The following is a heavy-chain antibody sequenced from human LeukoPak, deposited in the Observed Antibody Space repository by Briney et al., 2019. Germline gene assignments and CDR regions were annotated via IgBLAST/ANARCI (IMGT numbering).Heavy chain of an antibody. CDR2: ISYDGSNE. Sequence: PGGSLRLSCAASGFTFSSYGMHWVRQAPGKGLEWVAVISYDGSNEYYADSVKGRFTISRDNSKNTLYLQMNSVRAEDTAVFYCAKAGSGYYYFDYWGQGTLVTVSS. V-gene: IGHV3-30*18. CDR1: GFTFSSYG. CDR3: AKAGSGYYYFDY. J-gene: IGHJ4*02. D-gene: IGHD3-22*01.